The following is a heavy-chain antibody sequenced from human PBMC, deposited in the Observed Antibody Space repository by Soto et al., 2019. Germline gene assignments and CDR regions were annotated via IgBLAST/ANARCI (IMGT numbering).Heavy chain of an antibody. CDR1: GGTFSSYA. J-gene: IGHJ6*02. CDR2: IIPIFGTA. D-gene: IGHD5-18*01. Sequence: SVKVSCKASGGTFSSYAISWVRQAPGQGLEWMGGIIPIFGTANYAQKFQGRVTITADESTSAAYMELSSLRSEDTAVYYCARGVPRGYSYGFNYYYYGMDVWGQGTTVTAP. V-gene: IGHV1-69*13. CDR3: ARGVPRGYSYGFNYYYYGMDV.